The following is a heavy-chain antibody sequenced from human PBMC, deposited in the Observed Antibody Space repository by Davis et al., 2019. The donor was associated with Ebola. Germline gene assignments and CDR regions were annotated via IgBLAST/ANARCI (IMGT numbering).Heavy chain of an antibody. CDR3: AKDGSAYDILTGLASY. CDR2: ISYDGSYK. CDR1: GFTFSSYG. Sequence: GESLKIPCAASGFTFSSYGMHWVRQAPGKGLQWVALISYDGSYKYYADSVKGRFTISRDNSKNTLDLQMNSLRAEDTAVYYCAKDGSAYDILTGLASYWGQGTLVTVAS. D-gene: IGHD3-9*01. V-gene: IGHV3-30*18. J-gene: IGHJ4*02.